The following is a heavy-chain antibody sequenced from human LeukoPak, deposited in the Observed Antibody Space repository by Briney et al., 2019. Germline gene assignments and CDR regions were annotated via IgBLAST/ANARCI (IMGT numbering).Heavy chain of an antibody. D-gene: IGHD3/OR15-3a*01. CDR1: GGSFSGYY. J-gene: IGHJ5*02. V-gene: IGHV4-34*01. CDR2: INHSGST. CDR3: ARAGLGSKAAILLGP. Sequence: SETLSLTCAVYGGSFSGYYWSWIRQPPGKGLEWIGEINHSGSTNYNPSLKSRVTISVDTSKNQFSLKLSSVTAADTAVYYCARAGLGSKAAILLGPWGQGTLVTVSS.